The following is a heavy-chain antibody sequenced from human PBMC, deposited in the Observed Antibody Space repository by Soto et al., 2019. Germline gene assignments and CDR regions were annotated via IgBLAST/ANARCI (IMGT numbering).Heavy chain of an antibody. CDR3: VREGTDWYSRGSFDF. D-gene: IGHD2-21*02. V-gene: IGHV3-23*01. Sequence: PGGSLRLSCAASGFTFSNYAMNWVRQAPGVGLEWVSVISGSGGSAYYADSVQGRFTISRDNSKNTLYLQMNSLRAEDTAIYYCVREGTDWYSRGSFDFWGRGTMVTVSS. J-gene: IGHJ3*01. CDR1: GFTFSNYA. CDR2: ISGSGGSA.